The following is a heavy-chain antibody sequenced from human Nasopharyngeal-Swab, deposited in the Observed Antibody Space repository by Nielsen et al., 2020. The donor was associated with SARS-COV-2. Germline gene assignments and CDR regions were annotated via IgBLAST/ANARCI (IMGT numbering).Heavy chain of an antibody. CDR3: AKKDKLQNMDAFDI. J-gene: IGHJ3*02. CDR2: ILTNGST. CDR1: GGSLSSGSYS. Sequence: SETLSLTCTVSGGSLSSGSYSWCWIRQPAGKGLEWIGRILTNGSTNYNPSLKSRITISVDTSKNQFSLRLSSVTAADTAVYYCAKKDKLQNMDAFDIWGQGTVVTVSS. D-gene: IGHD1/OR15-1a*01. V-gene: IGHV4-61*02.